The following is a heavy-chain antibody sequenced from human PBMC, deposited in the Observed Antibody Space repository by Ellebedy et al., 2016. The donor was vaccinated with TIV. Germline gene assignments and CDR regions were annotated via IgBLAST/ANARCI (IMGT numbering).Heavy chain of an antibody. V-gene: IGHV4-61*08. CDR3: ARNIGAAGPVSVTFVGGMDV. CDR2: IYHSGTT. J-gene: IGHJ6*02. CDR1: GDSVSSEDYY. Sequence: SETLSLTCTVSGDSVSSEDYYWSWIRQFPGRGLEWIGCIYHSGTTNYNPSLKSRVTMSVDMSKNQFSLKLSSVTAADTALYYCARNIGAAGPVSVTFVGGMDVWGQGTTVRVSS. D-gene: IGHD6-13*01.